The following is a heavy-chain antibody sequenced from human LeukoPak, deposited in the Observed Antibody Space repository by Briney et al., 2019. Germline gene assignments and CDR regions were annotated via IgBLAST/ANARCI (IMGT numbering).Heavy chain of an antibody. CDR1: GFTFSSYG. J-gene: IGHJ5*02. CDR2: IWYDGSNK. Sequence: GGSLRLSCAASGFTFSSYGMHWVRQAPGKGLEWVAVIWYDGSNKYYADSVKGRFTISRDNSKNTLYLQMNSLRAEDTAVYYCARGRLGYCSSTSCYAGWFDPWGQGTLVTVSS. V-gene: IGHV3-33*01. CDR3: ARGRLGYCSSTSCYAGWFDP. D-gene: IGHD2-2*01.